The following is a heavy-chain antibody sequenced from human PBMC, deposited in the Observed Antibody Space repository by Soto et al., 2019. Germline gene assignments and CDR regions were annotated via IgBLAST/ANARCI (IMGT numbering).Heavy chain of an antibody. CDR2: IYDSGTT. Sequence: SETLSLTCTVSGGSISSGDYYWSWIRQPPGKGLEWIGYIYDSGTTYYNPSLKSRVTISVDTSKNQFSLKLSSVTAADTAVYYCITTYSGNPARPYLDLWGQGTPVTVSS. J-gene: IGHJ4*02. D-gene: IGHD1-26*01. V-gene: IGHV4-30-4*01. CDR1: GGSISSGDYY. CDR3: ITTYSGNPARPYLDL.